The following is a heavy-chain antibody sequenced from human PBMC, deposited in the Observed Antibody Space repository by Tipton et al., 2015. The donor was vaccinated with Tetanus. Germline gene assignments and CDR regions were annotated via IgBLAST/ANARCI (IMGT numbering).Heavy chain of an antibody. V-gene: IGHV3-21*01. J-gene: IGHJ4*02. CDR3: AREKKEAATDY. D-gene: IGHD1-26*01. Sequence: SLRLSCAASGFTLSRYTLNWVRQAPGKGLEWVSSISSSSRYIYYAESVRGRFTISRDNSRNTVFLQMNSLRVEDTAVYYCAREKKEAATDYWGQGTLVSVSS. CDR2: ISSSSRYI. CDR1: GFTLSRYT.